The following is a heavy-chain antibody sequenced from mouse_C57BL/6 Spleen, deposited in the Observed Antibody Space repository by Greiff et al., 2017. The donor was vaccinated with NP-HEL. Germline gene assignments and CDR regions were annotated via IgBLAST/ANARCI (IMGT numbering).Heavy chain of an antibody. J-gene: IGHJ3*01. CDR3: ARVPPLPYYGSSSWFAY. CDR1: GYSITSGYY. V-gene: IGHV3-6*01. D-gene: IGHD1-1*01. Sequence: EVKLQESGPGLVKPSQSLSLTCSVTGYSITSGYYWNWIRQFPGNKLEWMGYISYDGSNNYNPSLKNRISITRDTSKNQFFLKLNSVTTEDTATYYCARVPPLPYYGSSSWFAYWGQGTLVTVSA. CDR2: ISYDGSN.